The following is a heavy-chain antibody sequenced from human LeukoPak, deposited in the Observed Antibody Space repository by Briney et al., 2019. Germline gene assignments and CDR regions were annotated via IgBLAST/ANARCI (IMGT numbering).Heavy chain of an antibody. D-gene: IGHD5-24*01. J-gene: IGHJ6*03. CDR1: GGTFSSYA. V-gene: IGHV1-69*06. Sequence: GASVKVSCKASGGTFSSYAISWVRQAPGQGLEWMGGIIPIFGTANYAQKFQGRVTITADKSTSTAYMELSSLRSEDTAVYYCARALRDHYYYYYMDVWGKGTTVTVSS. CDR3: ARALRDHYYYYYMDV. CDR2: IIPIFGTA.